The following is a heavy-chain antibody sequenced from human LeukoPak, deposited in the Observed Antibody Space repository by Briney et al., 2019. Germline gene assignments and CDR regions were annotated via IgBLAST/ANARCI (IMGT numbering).Heavy chain of an antibody. D-gene: IGHD6-19*01. CDR1: GGTFSSYA. V-gene: IGHV1-69*13. CDR3: ARQSSGWEYFDY. CDR2: IIPIFGTA. J-gene: IGHJ4*02. Sequence: GASVKVSCKASGGTFSSYAISWVRQAPGQGLEWMGGIIPIFGTANYAQKFQGRVTITADESTSTAYMELSSLRSDDTAVYYCARQSSGWEYFDYWGQGTLVTVSS.